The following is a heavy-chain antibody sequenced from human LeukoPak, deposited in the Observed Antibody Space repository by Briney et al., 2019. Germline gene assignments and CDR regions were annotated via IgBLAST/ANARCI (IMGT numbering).Heavy chain of an antibody. CDR3: ARDQDAFDI. CDR2: INPSGGST. CDR1: GHTFTSHY. V-gene: IGHV1-46*01. J-gene: IGHJ3*02. Sequence: ASVKVSCKASGHTFTSHYMYWVRQAPGQGLEWMGIINPSGGSTNYAQKFQGRVTMTRDTSISTAYMELSRLRSDDTAVYYCARDQDAFDIWGQGTMVTVSS.